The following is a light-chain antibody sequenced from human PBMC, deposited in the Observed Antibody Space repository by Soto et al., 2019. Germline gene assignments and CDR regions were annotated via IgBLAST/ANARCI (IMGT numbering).Light chain of an antibody. CDR3: SSYAGSNNLGV. V-gene: IGLV2-8*01. Sequence: QSALTQPPSASGSPGQSVTISCTGTSSDFGDYKYVSWYQLHPGKAPKLMIYEVSKRPSGVPDRFSGSKSGNTASLTVSGLKAEDEADYYCSSYAGSNNLGVFGGGTKLTVL. J-gene: IGLJ3*02. CDR1: SSDFGDYKY. CDR2: EVS.